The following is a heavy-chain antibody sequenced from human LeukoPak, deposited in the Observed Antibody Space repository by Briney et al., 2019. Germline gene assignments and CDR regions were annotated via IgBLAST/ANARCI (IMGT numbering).Heavy chain of an antibody. Sequence: GASVKVSCKASGYTFTSYGISWVRQAPGQGLEWMGWISANNGDTNYAQKFQGRLSMTTDTSTATAYMELNSLTSDDTAVYYCARDWPIVIADFWGQGTLVTVSS. CDR2: ISANNGDT. D-gene: IGHD2/OR15-2a*01. J-gene: IGHJ4*02. CDR1: GYTFTSYG. V-gene: IGHV1-18*01. CDR3: ARDWPIVIADF.